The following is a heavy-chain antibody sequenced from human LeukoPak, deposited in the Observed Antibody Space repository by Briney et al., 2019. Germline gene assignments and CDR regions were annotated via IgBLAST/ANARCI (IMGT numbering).Heavy chain of an antibody. V-gene: IGHV1-69*05. CDR3: ARDQMQQLVDYYYMDV. Sequence: SVKVSCKASGGTFSSYAISWVRQAPGQGLEWMGRIIPIFGTANYAQKFQGRVTITTDESTSTAYMELSSLRSEDTAVYYCARDQMQQLVDYYYMDVWGKGTTVTVSS. CDR1: GGTFSSYA. D-gene: IGHD6-6*01. CDR2: IIPIFGTA. J-gene: IGHJ6*03.